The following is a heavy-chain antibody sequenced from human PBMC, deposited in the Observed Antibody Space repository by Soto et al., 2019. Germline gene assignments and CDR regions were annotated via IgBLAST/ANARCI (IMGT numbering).Heavy chain of an antibody. CDR1: GYKFTNYW. V-gene: IGHV5-51*03. CDR3: ALVVRGVTTEAHYFDY. CDR2: IYPGDSDT. Sequence: EVQLEQSGTEVKKPGESLKISCKGSGYKFTNYWIGWVRQMPGKGLEWLGLIYPGDSDTRYSSSFQGQVTISADKSIXHAYLQWSSLKASDTAIYYCALVVRGVTTEAHYFDYWGQGTLVTVSS. J-gene: IGHJ4*02. D-gene: IGHD3-10*01.